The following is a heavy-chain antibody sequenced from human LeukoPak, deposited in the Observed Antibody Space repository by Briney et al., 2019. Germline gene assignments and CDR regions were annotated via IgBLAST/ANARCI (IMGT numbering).Heavy chain of an antibody. D-gene: IGHD3-3*01. V-gene: IGHV1-69*05. Sequence: SVKVSCKASGGTFSSYAISWVRQAPGQGLEWMGRIIPIFGTANSAQKFQGRVTITTDESTSTAYMELSSLRSEDTAVYYCARGTDYDFWSGYYRYWGQGTLVTVSS. CDR2: IIPIFGTA. CDR3: ARGTDYDFWSGYYRY. CDR1: GGTFSSYA. J-gene: IGHJ4*02.